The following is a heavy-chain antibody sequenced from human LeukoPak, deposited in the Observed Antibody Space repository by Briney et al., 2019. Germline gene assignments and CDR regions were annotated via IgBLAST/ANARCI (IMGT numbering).Heavy chain of an antibody. Sequence: PSETLSLTCTVSGYSISSGYYWGWIRPPPGKGLEWIGSIYHSGSTYYNPSLKSRVTISVDTSKNQFSLKLSSVTAADTAVYYCARDGYSYGYRWFDHWGQGTLVTVSS. D-gene: IGHD5-18*01. CDR3: ARDGYSYGYRWFDH. CDR1: GYSISSGYY. CDR2: IYHSGST. J-gene: IGHJ5*02. V-gene: IGHV4-38-2*02.